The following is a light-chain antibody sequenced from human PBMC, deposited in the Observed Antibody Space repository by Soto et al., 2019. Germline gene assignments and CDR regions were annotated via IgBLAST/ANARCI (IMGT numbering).Light chain of an antibody. J-gene: IGKJ4*01. CDR2: AAS. CDR1: QAVSTW. CDR3: QQLNSYPLT. V-gene: IGKV1-12*01. Sequence: DIQMTQSPSFVSASVGDRVTITCRASQAVSTWLAWYQQKPGDAPKLLIYAASTLQSGVPSRFSGSGSGTDFTLTIRSLQPEDFATYYCQQLNSYPLTFGGGTKVDIK.